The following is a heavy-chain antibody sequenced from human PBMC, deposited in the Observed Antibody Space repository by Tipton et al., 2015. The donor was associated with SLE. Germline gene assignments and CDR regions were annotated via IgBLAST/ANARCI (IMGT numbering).Heavy chain of an antibody. CDR3: AREGNWNGEFDY. V-gene: IGHV3-30*03. D-gene: IGHD1-1*01. J-gene: IGHJ4*02. CDR1: GITFSSYV. CDR2: ISDDRSNK. Sequence: QVQLVQSGGGLVQPGGSLRLSCAASGITFSSYVMHWVRQAPGKGLEWVAVISDDRSNKYYADSVKGRFTISRDNSKNTLHLQMNSLRTEDTAVYYCAREGNWNGEFDYWGQGTLVTVSS.